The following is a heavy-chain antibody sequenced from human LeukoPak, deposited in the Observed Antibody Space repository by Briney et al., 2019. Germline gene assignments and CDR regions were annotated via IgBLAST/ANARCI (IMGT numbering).Heavy chain of an antibody. V-gene: IGHV3-23*01. D-gene: IGHD1-26*01. J-gene: IGHJ4*02. CDR3: AKDSGSYPYYFDY. CDR1: GFTFSSYA. CDR2: ISGSGGST. Sequence: GGSLRLSCAASGFTFSSYAMSWVRQAPGKGLEWVSAISGSGGSTYYADSVKGRLTISRDNAKNSLYLQMNSLRAEDMALYYCAKDSGSYPYYFDYWGQGTLVTVSS.